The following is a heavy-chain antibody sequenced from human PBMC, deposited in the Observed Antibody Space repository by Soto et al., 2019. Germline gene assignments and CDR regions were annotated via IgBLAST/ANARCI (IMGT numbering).Heavy chain of an antibody. CDR3: AKSGSTTVIPFYY. J-gene: IGHJ4*02. Sequence: LRLSCAASGFTFSSYAMSWVRQAPGKGLEWVSAISGSGGSTYYADSVTGRFTISRDNYKNTLYLQMNSLRAEDTAVYYCAKSGSTTVIPFYYWGQGTLVTVSS. CDR1: GFTFSSYA. CDR2: ISGSGGST. V-gene: IGHV3-23*01. D-gene: IGHD4-4*01.